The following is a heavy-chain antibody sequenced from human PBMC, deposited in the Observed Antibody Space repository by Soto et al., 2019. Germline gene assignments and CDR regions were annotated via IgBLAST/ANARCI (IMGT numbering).Heavy chain of an antibody. J-gene: IGHJ4*02. CDR3: ARTDSVRMAFDY. V-gene: IGHV4-59*01. CDR2: IYYSGSF. D-gene: IGHD2-15*01. Sequence: QVQLQESGPGLVKPSETLSLTCTVSGGSISSYYWSWIRQPPGKGLEWIGYIYYSGSFNYNPSLNSRVTISVDTSKTQFSLKLSSVTAADTAVYYCARTDSVRMAFDYWGQRTLVTVSS. CDR1: GGSISSYY.